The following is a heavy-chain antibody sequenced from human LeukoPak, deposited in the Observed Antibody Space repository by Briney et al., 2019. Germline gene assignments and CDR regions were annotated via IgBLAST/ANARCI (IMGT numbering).Heavy chain of an antibody. CDR1: GFTFSSYE. V-gene: IGHV3-21*01. D-gene: IGHD6-13*01. J-gene: IGHJ4*02. Sequence: GGSLRLSCAASGFTFSSYEMNWVRQAPGKGLEWVSSISSSSSYIYYADSVKGRFTISRDNAKNSLYLQMNSLRAEDTAVYYCASMYSSTEYYFDYWGQGTLVTVSS. CDR2: ISSSSSYI. CDR3: ASMYSSTEYYFDY.